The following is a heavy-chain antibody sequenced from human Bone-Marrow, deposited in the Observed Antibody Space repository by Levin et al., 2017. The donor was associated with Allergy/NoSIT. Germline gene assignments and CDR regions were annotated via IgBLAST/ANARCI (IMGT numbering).Heavy chain of an antibody. CDR2: IIPIFGTA. J-gene: IGHJ4*02. D-gene: IGHD6-13*01. Sequence: GGSLRLSCKASGGTFSSYAISWVRQAPGQGLEWMGGIIPIFGTANYAQKFQGRVTITADKSTSTAYMELSSLRSEDTAVYYCARGFHMGIAATMWGQGTLVTVSS. CDR3: ARGFHMGIAATM. V-gene: IGHV1-69*06. CDR1: GGTFSSYA.